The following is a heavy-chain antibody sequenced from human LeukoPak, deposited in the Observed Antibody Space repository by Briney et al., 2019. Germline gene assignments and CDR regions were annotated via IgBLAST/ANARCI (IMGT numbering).Heavy chain of an antibody. V-gene: IGHV4-34*01. CDR2: INHSGST. D-gene: IGHD6-13*01. J-gene: IGHJ6*02. Sequence: SETLSLTCAVYGGSFSGYYWSWIRQPPGKGLEWIGEINHSGSTNYNPSLKSRVTISVDTSKSQFSLKLSSVTAADTAVYYCARTSSSWYGMDVWGQGTTVTVSS. CDR1: GGSFSGYY. CDR3: ARTSSSWYGMDV.